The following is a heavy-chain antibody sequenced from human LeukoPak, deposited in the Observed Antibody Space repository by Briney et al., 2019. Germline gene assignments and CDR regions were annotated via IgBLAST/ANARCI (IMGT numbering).Heavy chain of an antibody. CDR3: ARRRRYCSSTSCSSYDY. CDR2: ISYTGTT. CDR1: GASISNKF. J-gene: IGHJ4*02. D-gene: IGHD2-2*01. V-gene: IGHV4-59*12. Sequence: SETLSLTCNVSGASISNKFWSWIRHPPGKGLEWIGYISYTGTTNYNPSLQSRVTISVDTSKNQFSLKLSSVTAADTAVYYCARRRRYCSSTSCSSYDYWGQGTLVTVSS.